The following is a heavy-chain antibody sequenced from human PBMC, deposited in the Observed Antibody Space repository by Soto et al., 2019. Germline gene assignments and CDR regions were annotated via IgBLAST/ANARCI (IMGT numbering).Heavy chain of an antibody. CDR3: TRPKTELRFCSYNGIDV. CDR1: GLTFSDSA. V-gene: IGHV3-73*02. CDR2: IRSKTNNYAT. Sequence: EVQLVESGGGLVQPGGSLKLSCAASGLTFSDSAIHWVRQASGKGLEWVGRIRSKTNNYATTYAASVKGRFTISRDDSKNTAYLQMNSLKTEDTAVYYCTRPKTELRFCSYNGIDVWGQGTTVTVSS. J-gene: IGHJ6*02. D-gene: IGHD5-12*01.